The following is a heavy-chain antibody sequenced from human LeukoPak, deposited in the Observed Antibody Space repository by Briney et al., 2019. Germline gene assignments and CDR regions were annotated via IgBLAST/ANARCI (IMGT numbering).Heavy chain of an antibody. Sequence: SETLSLTCTVSGGSISSSSYYWGWIRQPPGKGLEWIGSIYYSGSTYYNPSLKSRVTISVDTSKNQFSLKLSSVTAADTAVYYCATTGQGKYYYYYYMDVWGKGTTVTISS. J-gene: IGHJ6*03. V-gene: IGHV4-39*01. CDR2: IYYSGST. CDR3: ATTGQGKYYYYYYMDV. CDR1: GGSISSSSYY. D-gene: IGHD1-14*01.